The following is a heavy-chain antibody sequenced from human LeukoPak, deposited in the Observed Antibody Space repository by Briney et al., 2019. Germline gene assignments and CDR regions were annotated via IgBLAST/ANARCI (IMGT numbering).Heavy chain of an antibody. CDR2: FRSDGSST. Sequence: GGSLRLSCVASGFTFTGNWRWVRQAPGKGLVWVSLFRSDGSSTSYADSVKGRFTVSRDNSKNMLYLQMNSLRAEDTAVYYCAHLGYDLLTGYYSWGQGTLVFVSS. V-gene: IGHV3-74*01. J-gene: IGHJ4*02. D-gene: IGHD3-9*01. CDR1: GFTFTGNW. CDR3: AHLGYDLLTGYYS.